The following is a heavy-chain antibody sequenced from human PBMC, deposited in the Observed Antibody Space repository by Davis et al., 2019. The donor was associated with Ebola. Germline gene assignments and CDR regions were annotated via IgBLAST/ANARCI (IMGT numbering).Heavy chain of an antibody. Sequence: GESLKISCAASGFTFSDYYMSWIRQAPGQGLEWVSYISSSSSYTNYADSVKGRFTISRDNAKNSLYLQMNSLRAEDTAVYYCARDKGLELRRGMDVWGQGPTVTVSS. D-gene: IGHD1-7*01. CDR3: ARDKGLELRRGMDV. CDR1: GFTFSDYY. J-gene: IGHJ6*02. V-gene: IGHV3-11*06. CDR2: ISSSSSYT.